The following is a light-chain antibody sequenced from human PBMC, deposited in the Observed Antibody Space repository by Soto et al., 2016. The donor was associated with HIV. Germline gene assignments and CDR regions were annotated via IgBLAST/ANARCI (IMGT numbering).Light chain of an antibody. CDR3: QHYRNLPLT. CDR1: QDIRNY. V-gene: IGKV1-33*01. Sequence: DIQMTQSPSSLSASVGDRVTITCQASQDIRNYLNWYQQKPGEAPKLLIYDASSLETGVPSRFSGSGSGTDFTFSITTLQPEDSGTFYXQHYRNLPLTFGGGTKVEIK. J-gene: IGKJ4*01. CDR2: DAS.